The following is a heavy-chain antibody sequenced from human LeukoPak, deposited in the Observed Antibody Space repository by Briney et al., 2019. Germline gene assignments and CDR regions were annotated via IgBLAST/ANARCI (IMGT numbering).Heavy chain of an antibody. CDR3: AGDGFD. Sequence: PGGSLRLSCEVSGFSFRSYVLSWVRQTPGEGLEWVANIKRDGSGKNYVDSVKGRFTISRDNAKNSLYLQMNSLRVQDTAVYYCAGDGFDWGQGALVTVSS. D-gene: IGHD5-12*01. CDR2: IKRDGSGK. V-gene: IGHV3-7*01. CDR1: GFSFRSYV. J-gene: IGHJ4*02.